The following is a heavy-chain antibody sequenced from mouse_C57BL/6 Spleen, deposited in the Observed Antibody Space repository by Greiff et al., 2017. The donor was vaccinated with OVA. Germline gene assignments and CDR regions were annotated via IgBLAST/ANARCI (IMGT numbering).Heavy chain of an antibody. CDR3: ADMVTSGAWFAY. CDR1: GYTFTDYY. D-gene: IGHD2-2*01. J-gene: IGHJ3*01. Sequence: VQLQQSGPELVKPGASVKISCKASGYTFTDYYMNWVKQSHGKSLEWIGDINPNNGGTSYNQKFKGKATLTVDKSSSTAYMELRSLTSEDSAVYDCADMVTSGAWFAYWGQGTLVTVSA. CDR2: INPNNGGT. V-gene: IGHV1-26*01.